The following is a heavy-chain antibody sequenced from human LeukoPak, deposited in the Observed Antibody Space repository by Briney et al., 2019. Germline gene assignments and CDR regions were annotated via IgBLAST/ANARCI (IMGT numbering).Heavy chain of an antibody. CDR1: GGSFSGYY. CDR3: ARLEYGSWYFDY. Sequence: SETLSLTCAVYGGSFSGYYWSWIRQPPGKGLEWIGEINHSGCTNYNPSLKSRVTISVDTSKNQFSLKLSSVTAADTAVYYCARLEYGSWYFDYWGQGTLVTVSS. D-gene: IGHD3-10*01. J-gene: IGHJ4*02. V-gene: IGHV4-34*01. CDR2: INHSGCT.